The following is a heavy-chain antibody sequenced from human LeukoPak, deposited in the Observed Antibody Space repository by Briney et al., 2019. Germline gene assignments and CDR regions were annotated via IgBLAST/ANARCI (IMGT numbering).Heavy chain of an antibody. J-gene: IGHJ4*02. CDR1: GFTFSNYW. CDR2: IKQDGSET. Sequence: PGGSLRLSCAASGFTFSNYWMSWVRRAPGKGLEWVANIKQDGSETYYVDSVRGRFTISRDNAKKSLYLQMNSLRAEDTAVHYCARDFWSAYRVDYFDYWGQGTLVTVSS. D-gene: IGHD3-3*01. V-gene: IGHV3-7*01. CDR3: ARDFWSAYRVDYFDY.